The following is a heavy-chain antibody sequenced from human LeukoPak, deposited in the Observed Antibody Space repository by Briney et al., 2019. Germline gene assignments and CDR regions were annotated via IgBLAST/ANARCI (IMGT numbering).Heavy chain of an antibody. CDR3: ARLVSQTEPRFDS. CDR1: SGSFSDYY. J-gene: IGHJ4*02. CDR2: INHSEST. D-gene: IGHD2-8*01. Sequence: SETLSLTRAVYSGSFSDYYWSWIRQPPGKGLEWSGEINHSESTNYNPSLKSRVTMSVDTSKNHFSLKLRSVAAADTGVYYCARLVSQTEPRFDSWRQGTLVSVSS. V-gene: IGHV4-34*01.